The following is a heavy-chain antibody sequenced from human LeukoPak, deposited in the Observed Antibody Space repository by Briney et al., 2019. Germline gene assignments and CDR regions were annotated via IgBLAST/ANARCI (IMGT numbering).Heavy chain of an antibody. CDR3: AKAAIGKNYYFDY. J-gene: IGHJ4*02. Sequence: PGGSLRLSCAASGFTFDDYAMHWVRQAPGEGLEWVSGISWNSGSIGYADSVKGRFTISRDNAKNSLYLQMNSLRAEDTALYYCAKAAIGKNYYFDYWGQGTLVTVSS. CDR2: ISWNSGSI. D-gene: IGHD1-7*01. V-gene: IGHV3-9*01. CDR1: GFTFDDYA.